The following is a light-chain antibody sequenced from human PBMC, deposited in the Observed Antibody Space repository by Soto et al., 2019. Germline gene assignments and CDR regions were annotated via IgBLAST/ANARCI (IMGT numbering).Light chain of an antibody. CDR3: QQYNNWPLT. CDR1: QSVSSN. Sequence: ETVMTQSPATLSVSPGERATLSCRASQSVSSNLAWYQQRPGQVPRLLIYGASTRATGVPARFSGSGSGTEFALTISSLQSEDFAVYYCQQYNNWPLTFGGGTKVDIK. J-gene: IGKJ4*01. CDR2: GAS. V-gene: IGKV3-15*01.